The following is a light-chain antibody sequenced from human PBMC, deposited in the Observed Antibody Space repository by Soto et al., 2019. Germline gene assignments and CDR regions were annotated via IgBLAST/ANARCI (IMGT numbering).Light chain of an antibody. CDR1: QSLRRS. V-gene: IGKV3-20*01. CDR3: SQFGGS. CDR2: GAS. Sequence: CLGTVCVSRGSTCNLSCRASQSLRRSLAWYQQKPGQAPRLLIYGASSRATGIPDRFSGSGSGIDLPFMITRLAPDDFAVYYCSQFGGSFGGGTKVDI. J-gene: IGKJ4*02.